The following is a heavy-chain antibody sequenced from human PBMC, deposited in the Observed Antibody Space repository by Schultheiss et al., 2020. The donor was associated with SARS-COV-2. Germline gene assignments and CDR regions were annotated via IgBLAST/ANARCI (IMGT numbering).Heavy chain of an antibody. Sequence: SETLSLTCTVSGGSISSSSYYWGWIRQPPGKGLEWIGSIYYSGSTNYNPSLNSRVTISVDTSKNQFSLKLSSVTAADTAVYYCARETGYSSSCYGYWGQGTLVTVSS. CDR1: GGSISSSSYY. J-gene: IGHJ4*02. D-gene: IGHD6-13*01. CDR3: ARETGYSSSCYGY. V-gene: IGHV4-39*07. CDR2: IYYSGST.